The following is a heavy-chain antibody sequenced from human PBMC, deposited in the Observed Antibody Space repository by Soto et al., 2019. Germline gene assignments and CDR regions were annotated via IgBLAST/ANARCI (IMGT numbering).Heavy chain of an antibody. CDR2: ISGSGGST. Sequence: EVQLLESGGGLVQPGGSLRLSCAASGFTFSSYAMSWVRQAPGKGLEWVSAISGSGGSTYYADSVKVRFTISRDNSKNTLYLQMNSLRAEDTAVYYCAKDCRMETEWELPLGENWFDPWGQGTLVTVSS. J-gene: IGHJ5*02. D-gene: IGHD1-26*01. CDR3: AKDCRMETEWELPLGENWFDP. CDR1: GFTFSSYA. V-gene: IGHV3-23*01.